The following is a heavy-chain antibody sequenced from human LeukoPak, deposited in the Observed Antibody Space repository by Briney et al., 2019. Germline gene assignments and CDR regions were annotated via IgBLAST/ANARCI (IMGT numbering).Heavy chain of an antibody. D-gene: IGHD6-13*01. V-gene: IGHV3-9*01. CDR2: ISWNSGSI. CDR3: AKAFSSSWYGDAFDI. CDR1: GFTFDDYA. Sequence: PGGSLRLSCAASGFTFDDYAMHWVRQAPGKGLEWVSGISWNSGSIGYADSVKGRFTISRDDAKNSLYLQMNSLRAEDTALYYCAKAFSSSWYGDAFDIWGQGTMVTVSS. J-gene: IGHJ3*02.